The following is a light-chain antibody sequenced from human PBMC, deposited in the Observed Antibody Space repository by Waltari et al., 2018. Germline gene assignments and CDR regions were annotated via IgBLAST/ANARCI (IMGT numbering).Light chain of an antibody. CDR2: DVR. CDR3: CSYAGSYNLV. J-gene: IGLJ2*01. CDR1: SSDVGGYNY. V-gene: IGLV2-11*01. Sequence: QSALTQPRSVSGSPGQSVTISCTGTSSDVGGYNYVSWYQQHPGKAPKFMIYDVRERPSGVPDRFPGSKSGNTASLTISGLQAEDEADYYCCSYAGSYNLVFGGGTKLTVL.